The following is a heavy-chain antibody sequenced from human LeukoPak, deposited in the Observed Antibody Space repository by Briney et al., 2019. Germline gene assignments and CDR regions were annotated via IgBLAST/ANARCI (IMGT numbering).Heavy chain of an antibody. CDR1: GFTFSSYG. V-gene: IGHV3-33*01. J-gene: IGHJ4*02. CDR2: IWYDGSNK. D-gene: IGHD6-13*01. CDR3: ARGSGSWYVMNY. Sequence: GGSLRLSCAASGFTFSSYGMHWVRQAPGKGLEWVAVIWYDGSNKYYADSVKGRFTISRDNSKNTLYLQMNSLRAEDTAVYYCARGSGSWYVMNYWGQGTLVTVSS.